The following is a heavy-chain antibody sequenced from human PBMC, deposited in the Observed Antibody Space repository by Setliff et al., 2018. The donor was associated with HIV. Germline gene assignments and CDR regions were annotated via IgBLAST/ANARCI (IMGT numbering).Heavy chain of an antibody. CDR1: GFTFSNYA. D-gene: IGHD4-4*01. CDR3: TSSYINYAY. CDR2: ISGSGGST. J-gene: IGHJ4*02. Sequence: PGGSLRLSCAASGFTFSNYAMSWVRQAPGKGLEWVSGISGSGGSTYYADSVKGRFTISRDNSKNTLYLQMNSLRAEDTAVYYCTSSYINYAYWGQGTLVTVSS. V-gene: IGHV3-23*01.